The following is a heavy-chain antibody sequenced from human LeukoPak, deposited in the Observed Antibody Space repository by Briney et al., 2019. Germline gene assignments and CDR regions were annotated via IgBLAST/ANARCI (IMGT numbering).Heavy chain of an antibody. CDR3: ARDWNGGAFDI. CDR1: GFTVSSNY. Sequence: PGGSLRLSCAASGFTVSSNYMSWVRQAPGKGLEWVSVIYSGGSTYYADSVKGRFTISRDNSKNTLYLQMNSLRAEDTAVYYCARDWNGGAFDIWGQGTMVTVSS. CDR2: IYSGGST. J-gene: IGHJ3*02. V-gene: IGHV3-66*01. D-gene: IGHD1-1*01.